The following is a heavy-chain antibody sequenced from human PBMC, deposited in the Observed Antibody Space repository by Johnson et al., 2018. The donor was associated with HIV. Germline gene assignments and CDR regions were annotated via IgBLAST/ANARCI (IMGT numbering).Heavy chain of an antibody. V-gene: IGHV3-15*01. J-gene: IGHJ3*02. CDR1: GFTFSNAW. Sequence: EQLVESGGGLVKPGGSLRLSCAASGFTFSNAWMSWVRQAPGKGLEWVGRIKSKTDGGTTDYAAPVKGRFTISRDNSKNTLYLQMNSLRAEDTAVDYCARDEMQRRYALTAFDIWGQGTMVTVSS. CDR2: IKSKTDGGTT. D-gene: IGHD6-25*01. CDR3: ARDEMQRRYALTAFDI.